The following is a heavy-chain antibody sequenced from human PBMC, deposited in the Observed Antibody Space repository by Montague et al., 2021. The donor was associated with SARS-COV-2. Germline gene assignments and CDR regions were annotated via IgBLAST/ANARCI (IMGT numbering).Heavy chain of an antibody. V-gene: IGHV4-59*13. CDR2: IYYSGST. CDR3: ARAYCFSSGYYGYFDY. Sequence: SETLSLTCTVSGGSISSYYWSWIRQPPGKGLEWIGYIYYSGSTNNNPSLKSRVTISVDKSKTQFSLKLSSVTAADTAVYYCARAYCFSSGYYGYFDYWGQGTLVTVSS. D-gene: IGHD3-22*01. J-gene: IGHJ4*02. CDR1: GGSISSYY.